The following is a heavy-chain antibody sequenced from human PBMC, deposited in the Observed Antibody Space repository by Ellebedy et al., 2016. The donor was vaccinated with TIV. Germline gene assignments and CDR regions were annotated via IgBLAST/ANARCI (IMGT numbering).Heavy chain of an antibody. CDR1: GFTFNNYA. J-gene: IGHJ3*02. D-gene: IGHD5-24*01. V-gene: IGHV3-23*01. Sequence: GGSLRLSXAASGFTFNNYAMGWVRQAPGRGPEWVSTITDDGRTTSYADSVKGRFTISRDNSRSSLSLQMNSLRVEDTAPYYSVRDRNYPNDVFDIWGQGTMVTVSS. CDR2: ITDDGRTT. CDR3: VRDRNYPNDVFDI.